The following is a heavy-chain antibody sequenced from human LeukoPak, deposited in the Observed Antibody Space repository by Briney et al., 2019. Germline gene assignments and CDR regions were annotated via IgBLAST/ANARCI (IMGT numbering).Heavy chain of an antibody. CDR1: GFTVSSNY. CDR2: IYSGGST. Sequence: GGSLRLSCAASGFTVSSNYMSWVRQAPGKGLEWVSVIYSGGSTYYADSVKGRFTISRDNSKNTLYLQMNSLRAEDTAVYYCARDVLYYYDSSGYSQWGQGTLVTVSS. J-gene: IGHJ4*02. V-gene: IGHV3-66*01. D-gene: IGHD3-22*01. CDR3: ARDVLYYYDSSGYSQ.